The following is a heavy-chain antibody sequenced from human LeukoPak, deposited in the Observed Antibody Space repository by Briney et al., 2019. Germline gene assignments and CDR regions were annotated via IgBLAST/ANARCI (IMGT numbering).Heavy chain of an antibody. CDR2: IKQVGSEK. CDR3: ARVIAARPARRTYYYMDV. J-gene: IGHJ6*03. Sequence: GDSLRLSCAASGFTFSSYWMGWVRQAPGKRLEGVANIKQVGSEKYYVDSVKGRFAISRDNAKDSLYLQMNRLRAEDTAVYHCARVIAARPARRTYYYMDVWGKGTTVTVSS. D-gene: IGHD6-6*01. CDR1: GFTFSSYW. V-gene: IGHV3-7*01.